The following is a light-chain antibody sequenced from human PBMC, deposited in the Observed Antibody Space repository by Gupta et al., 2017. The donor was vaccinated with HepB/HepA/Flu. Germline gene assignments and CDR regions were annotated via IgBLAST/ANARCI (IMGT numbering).Light chain of an antibody. J-gene: IGKJ2*04. CDR1: QSVSSY. Sequence: DIVLTQSPATLSLSPGERATLSCRASQSVSSYLAWYQQKPGQAPRLLIYEASNRATGIPARFSGSGSGTDFTLTISSLEPEDFAVYYCQQRSNWPCSFGQGTKLEIK. CDR3: QQRSNWPCS. CDR2: EAS. V-gene: IGKV3-11*01.